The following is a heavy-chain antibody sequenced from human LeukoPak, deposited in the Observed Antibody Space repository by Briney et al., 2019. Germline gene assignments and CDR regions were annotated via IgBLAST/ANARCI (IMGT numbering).Heavy chain of an antibody. Sequence: GGSLRLSCAASGFTFSSYAMNWVRQAPGKGLEWVSAISGSGGSTYYADSVKGRFTISRDNSKNTLYLQINILRGEDTAKYYCAKDKQWLVPGNWFDPWGQGTLVTASS. CDR1: GFTFSSYA. D-gene: IGHD6-19*01. CDR2: ISGSGGST. J-gene: IGHJ5*02. V-gene: IGHV3-23*01. CDR3: AKDKQWLVPGNWFDP.